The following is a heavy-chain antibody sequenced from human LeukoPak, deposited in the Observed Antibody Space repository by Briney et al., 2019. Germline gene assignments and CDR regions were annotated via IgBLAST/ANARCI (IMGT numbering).Heavy chain of an antibody. CDR3: ARKGSGWFDP. CDR2: IYENGSP. Sequence: PSETLSLTCTVSGGSVSSDTYYWSWIRQPPGKRLEWIGYIYENGSPTYNPSLKSRVTISVDTSKNQFSLKLSSVTAADTAIYYCARKGSGWFDPWGQGALVTVSS. CDR1: GGSVSSDTYY. D-gene: IGHD2-8*02. J-gene: IGHJ5*02. V-gene: IGHV4-61*01.